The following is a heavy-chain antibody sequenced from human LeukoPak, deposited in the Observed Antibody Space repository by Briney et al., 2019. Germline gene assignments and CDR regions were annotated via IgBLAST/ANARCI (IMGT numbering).Heavy chain of an antibody. J-gene: IGHJ4*02. CDR3: ARDQEQSTFDY. D-gene: IGHD1-26*01. V-gene: IGHV3-9*01. Sequence: GGSLRLSCAASGFTFDDYAMHWVRQAPGKGLEWVSGISWNSGSIGYADSVKGRFTISRDNAKNSLYLQMNSLRAEDTAVYYCARDQEQSTFDYWGQGTLVTVSS. CDR2: ISWNSGSI. CDR1: GFTFDDYA.